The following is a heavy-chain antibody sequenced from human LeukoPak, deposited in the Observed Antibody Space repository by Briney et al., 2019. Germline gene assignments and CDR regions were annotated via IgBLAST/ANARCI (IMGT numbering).Heavy chain of an antibody. V-gene: IGHV1-69*04. CDR2: IIPILGIA. D-gene: IGHD4-23*01. Sequence: SVKVSCKASGGTFSSYAISWVRQAPGQGLEWMGRIIPILGIANYAQKFQGRVTITADKSTSTAYMELSSLRSDDTAVYYCARDLATTTVVTPSDTFDIWGQGTMVTVSS. CDR1: GGTFSSYA. J-gene: IGHJ3*02. CDR3: ARDLATTTVVTPSDTFDI.